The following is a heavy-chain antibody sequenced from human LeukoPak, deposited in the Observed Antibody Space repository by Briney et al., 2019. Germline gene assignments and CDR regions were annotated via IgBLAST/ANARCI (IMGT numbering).Heavy chain of an antibody. CDR1: GGTFISYA. Sequence: ASVKVSCKASGGTFISYAISWVRQAPGQGLEWMGGIIPIFGTANYAQKFQGRVTITADESTSTAYMELSSLRSEDTAVYYCASRKTRSSTSCYFYWGQGTLVTVSS. CDR3: ASRKTRSSTSCYFY. V-gene: IGHV1-69*13. D-gene: IGHD2-2*01. CDR2: IIPIFGTA. J-gene: IGHJ4*02.